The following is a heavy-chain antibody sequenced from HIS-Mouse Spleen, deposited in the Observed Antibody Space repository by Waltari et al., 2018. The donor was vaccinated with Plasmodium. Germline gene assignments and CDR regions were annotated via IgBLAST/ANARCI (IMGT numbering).Heavy chain of an antibody. V-gene: IGHV3-23*01. D-gene: IGHD7-27*01. CDR3: AKSSKGTGDLWDY. J-gene: IGHJ4*02. CDR2: IRGSGGST. CDR1: GFTFTRYA. Sequence: EVQLLASGGGLVQPGGSLRLPCAASGFTFTRYAMSWVRQAPGKGREWGAAIRGSGGSTYSADSVKGRFTISRDNSKNTLHLQMNSLRAEDTAVYYCAKSSKGTGDLWDYWGQGTLVTVSS.